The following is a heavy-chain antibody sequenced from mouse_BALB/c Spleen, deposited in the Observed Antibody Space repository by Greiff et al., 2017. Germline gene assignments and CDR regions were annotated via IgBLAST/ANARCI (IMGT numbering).Heavy chain of an antibody. J-gene: IGHJ2*01. CDR1: GYTFTDYW. Sequence: VQLQQPGAELVMPGASVKMSCKASGYTFTDYWMHWVKQRPGQGLEWIGAIDTSDSYTSYNQKFKGKATLTVDESSSTAYMQLSSLTSEDSAVYYCAGGGLRRTGYFDYWGQGTTLTVSS. V-gene: IGHV1-69*01. CDR2: IDTSDSYT. D-gene: IGHD2-4*01. CDR3: AGGGLRRTGYFDY.